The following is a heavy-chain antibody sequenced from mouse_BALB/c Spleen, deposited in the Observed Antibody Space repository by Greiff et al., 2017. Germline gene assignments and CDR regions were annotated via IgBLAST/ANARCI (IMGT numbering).Heavy chain of an antibody. D-gene: IGHD2-10*02. V-gene: IGHV1-7*01. CDR2: INPSTGYT. CDR3: ARGRYGNYLFAY. CDR1: GYTFTSYW. J-gene: IGHJ3*01. Sequence: VQLQQSGAELAKPGASVKMSCKASGYTFTSYWMHWVKQRPGQGLEWIGYINPSTGYTEYNQKFKDKATLTADKSSSTAYMQLSSLTSEDSAVYYCARGRYGNYLFAYWGQGTLVTVSA.